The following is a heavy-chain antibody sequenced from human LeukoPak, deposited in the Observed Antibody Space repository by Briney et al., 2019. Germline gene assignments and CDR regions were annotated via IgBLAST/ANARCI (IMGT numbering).Heavy chain of an antibody. CDR1: GFTFSSYS. V-gene: IGHV3-21*04. CDR3: AKFSLGAARSDY. Sequence: GGSLRLSCAASGFTFSSYSMNWVRQAPGKGLEWVSSISSSSSYIYYADSVKGRFTISRDNSKNTLYLQMNSLRAEDTAVYYCAKFSLGAARSDYWGQGTLVTVSS. J-gene: IGHJ4*02. D-gene: IGHD6-6*01. CDR2: ISSSSSYI.